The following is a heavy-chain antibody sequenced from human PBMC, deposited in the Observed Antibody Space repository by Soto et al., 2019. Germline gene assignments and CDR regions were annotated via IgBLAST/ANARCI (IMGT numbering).Heavy chain of an antibody. CDR3: TRGVDRAKTGY. V-gene: IGHV4-31*03. CDR1: GDSLSSANYC. CDR2: ICYNTYT. J-gene: IGHJ4*02. D-gene: IGHD5-18*01. Sequence: QVQLQESGLGLVKPSQTLSLTCTVSGDSLSSANYCWSWIRQLPGKGLEWIGSICYNTYTYYNPSLESRLTISVDTSKDQFSMKVNSVTVADTAVYYCTRGVDRAKTGYWGQGTLVTVSS.